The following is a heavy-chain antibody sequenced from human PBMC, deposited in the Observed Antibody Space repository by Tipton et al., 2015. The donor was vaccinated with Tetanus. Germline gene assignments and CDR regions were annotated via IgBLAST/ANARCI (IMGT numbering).Heavy chain of an antibody. D-gene: IGHD3-3*01. V-gene: IGHV5-51*01. Sequence: QLVQSGAEVKKPGESLRISCKASGYEFISYWIAWVRQMPGKGLEWMGVIYPADSDIRNSPSFQGQVTMSVDRSTATAYLQWGSLKASDTAIYYCARHFGEMLYAPFRFDPWGQGTLVTVSS. CDR3: ARHFGEMLYAPFRFDP. CDR1: GYEFISYW. CDR2: IYPADSDI. J-gene: IGHJ5*02.